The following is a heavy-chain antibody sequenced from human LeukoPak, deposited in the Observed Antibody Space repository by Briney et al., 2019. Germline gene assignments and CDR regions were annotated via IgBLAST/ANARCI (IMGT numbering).Heavy chain of an antibody. CDR1: GFTFSSYG. CDR3: ARAKGYSYGYELDY. CDR2: IWYDGSNK. J-gene: IGHJ4*02. D-gene: IGHD5-18*01. Sequence: GGSLRLSCAASGFTFSSYGMHWVRQAPGKGLEWVAVIWYDGSNKYYADSVKGRFTISRDNSKNTLYLQMNSPRAEDTAVYYCARAKGYSYGYELDYWGQGTLVTVSS. V-gene: IGHV3-33*01.